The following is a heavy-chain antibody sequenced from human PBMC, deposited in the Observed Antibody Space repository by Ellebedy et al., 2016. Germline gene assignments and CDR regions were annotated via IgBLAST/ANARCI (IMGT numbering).Heavy chain of an antibody. CDR1: GYTFTGYY. CDR2: INPNSGGT. Sequence: ASVKVSXXASGYTFTGYYMHWVRQAPGQGLEWMGWINPNSGGTNYAQKFQGRVTMTRDTSISTAYMELSRLRSDDTAVYYCARDPSIAARPGLNTNWFDPWGQGTLVTVSS. D-gene: IGHD6-6*01. J-gene: IGHJ5*02. CDR3: ARDPSIAARPGLNTNWFDP. V-gene: IGHV1-2*02.